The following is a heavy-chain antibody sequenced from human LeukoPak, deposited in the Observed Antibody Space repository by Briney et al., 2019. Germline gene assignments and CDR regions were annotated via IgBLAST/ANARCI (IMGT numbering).Heavy chain of an antibody. J-gene: IGHJ2*01. D-gene: IGHD6-19*01. Sequence: SETLSLTCTVSGGSIRNYYWSWIRQPPGKGLEWIGYIYYSGSTNYNPSLKSRVTISVDTSKNQFSLKLSSVTAADTAVYYCARRVAGTSVDDWYFDLWGRGTLVTVSS. CDR3: ARRVAGTSVDDWYFDL. V-gene: IGHV4-59*01. CDR1: GGSIRNYY. CDR2: IYYSGST.